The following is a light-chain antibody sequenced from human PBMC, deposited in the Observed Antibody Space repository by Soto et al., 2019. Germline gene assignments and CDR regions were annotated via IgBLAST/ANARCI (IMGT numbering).Light chain of an antibody. V-gene: IGKV1-9*01. Sequence: DIQLTQSPSFLSASVGDRVTITCRASQGIGSYLAWYQQKPGKAPNLLIYVASTLQNGVPSRFSGSGSGTLFTLTVSSLQPEECAPYYCQQVIRYPYTFGQGTKLEIK. CDR1: QGIGSY. J-gene: IGKJ2*01. CDR3: QQVIRYPYT. CDR2: VAS.